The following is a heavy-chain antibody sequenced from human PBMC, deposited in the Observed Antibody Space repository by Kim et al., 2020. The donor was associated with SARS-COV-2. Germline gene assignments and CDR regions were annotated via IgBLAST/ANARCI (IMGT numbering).Heavy chain of an antibody. CDR2: ISRDAGST. CDR1: GFTFDDYA. Sequence: GGSLRLSCAVSGFTFDDYAMHWVRQAPGKGLEWVSLISRDAGSTYYADAVKGRFTISRDNSKNTLYLQMNSLRTEDTALYYCAKVTPNIPGGGVYYYYAVDVWGQGTTVTVSS. D-gene: IGHD2-15*01. V-gene: IGHV3-43*02. CDR3: AKVTPNIPGGGVYYYYAVDV. J-gene: IGHJ6*02.